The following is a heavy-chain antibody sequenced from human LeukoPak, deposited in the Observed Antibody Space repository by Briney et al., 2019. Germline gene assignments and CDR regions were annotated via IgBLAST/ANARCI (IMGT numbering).Heavy chain of an antibody. CDR2: IGTAGDT. V-gene: IGHV3-13*01. CDR3: ARGTRLGVVDY. CDR1: GFTFSSYD. D-gene: IGHD3-16*01. J-gene: IGHJ4*02. Sequence: GGSLRLSCAASGFTFSSYDMHWVRQATGKGLEWVSAIGTAGDTYCPGSVKGRFTISRENAKNSLCLQMNSLRAGDTAVYYCARGTRLGVVDYWGQGTLVTVSS.